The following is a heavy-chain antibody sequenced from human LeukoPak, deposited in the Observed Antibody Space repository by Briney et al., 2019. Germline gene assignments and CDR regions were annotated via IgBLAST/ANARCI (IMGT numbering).Heavy chain of an antibody. Sequence: GGSLRLSCAASGFTFNIYTMYWVRQAPGKGLEWVSGIRHSDGSTYCADAVKGRFTISSDKSKNTLFLQMNSLRAEDTALYYCAKGLETESRLDSWGQGTLVTVSS. CDR3: AKGLETESRLDS. D-gene: IGHD1-1*01. J-gene: IGHJ4*02. V-gene: IGHV3-23*01. CDR1: GFTFNIYT. CDR2: IRHSDGST.